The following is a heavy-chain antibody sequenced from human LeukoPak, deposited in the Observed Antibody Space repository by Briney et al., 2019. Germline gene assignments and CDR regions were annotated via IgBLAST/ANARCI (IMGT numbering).Heavy chain of an antibody. V-gene: IGHV4-34*01. CDR1: GGSFNGYY. Sequence: SETLSLTCAVYGGSFNGYYWSWIRQPPGMGLEWIGEINHSGSTNYNPSLKSRVSISVDTSKNQFSLKLTSVIAADTAMYFCARARGYSYGQYWYFDFWGRGTPVTVSS. CDR3: ARARGYSYGQYWYFDF. D-gene: IGHD5-18*01. J-gene: IGHJ2*01. CDR2: INHSGST.